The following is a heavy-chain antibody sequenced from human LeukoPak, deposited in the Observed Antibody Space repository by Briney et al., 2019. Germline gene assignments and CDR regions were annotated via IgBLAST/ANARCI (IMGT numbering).Heavy chain of an antibody. CDR1: GFTFSSYA. V-gene: IGHV3-23*01. CDR2: ISGSGGST. Sequence: GGSLRLSCAASGFTFSSYAMSWVRQAPGKGLEWVSAISGSGGSTYYADSVKGRFTISRDNSKNTLYLQMNSLRAEDTAVYYCANPLAGDGPQPQPGLKPDAFDIWGQGTMVTVSS. J-gene: IGHJ3*02. CDR3: ANPLAGDGPQPQPGLKPDAFDI. D-gene: IGHD1-14*01.